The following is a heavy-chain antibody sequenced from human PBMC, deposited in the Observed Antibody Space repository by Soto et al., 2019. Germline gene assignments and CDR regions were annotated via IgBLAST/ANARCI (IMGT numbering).Heavy chain of an antibody. CDR1: GFTFSSYA. CDR2: ISYDGSNK. V-gene: IGHV3-30-3*01. Sequence: QVQLVESGGGVGQPGRSLRLSCAASGFTFSSYAMHWVRQAPGKGLDWVAVISYDGSNKNYADSVKGRFTISRDNSKKTLYRQMNSLRGDDTAIYDCARDPTVNSDDGEYYGLDVWGQGTTVTVSS. CDR3: ARDPTVNSDDGEYYGLDV. D-gene: IGHD3-10*01. J-gene: IGHJ6*02.